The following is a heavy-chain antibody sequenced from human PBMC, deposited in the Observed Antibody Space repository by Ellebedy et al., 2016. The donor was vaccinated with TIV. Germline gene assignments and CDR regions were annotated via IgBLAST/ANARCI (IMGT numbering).Heavy chain of an antibody. D-gene: IGHD1-26*01. V-gene: IGHV3-23*01. J-gene: IGHJ3*02. Sequence: GESLKISCAASGFTFNSYAMSWVRQAPGKGLEWVSGISGRGSRTYYADSVKGRFTISRDNSKSTLYVQVNSLRAEDTAVYYCAKGPDSGSYYMSGTFDIWGQGTMVTVSS. CDR1: GFTFNSYA. CDR2: ISGRGSRT. CDR3: AKGPDSGSYYMSGTFDI.